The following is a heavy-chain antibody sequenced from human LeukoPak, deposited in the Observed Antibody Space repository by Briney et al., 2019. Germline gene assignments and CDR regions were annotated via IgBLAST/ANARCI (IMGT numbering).Heavy chain of an antibody. V-gene: IGHV4-4*02. D-gene: IGHD6-19*01. CDR3: AREGSRYSSGRFSKRDAFDI. Sequence: SGTLSLTCAVSGGSISSSNWWSWVRQPPGKGLEWIGEIYHSGSTNYKPSLKSRVTISVDKSKNQFSLKLSSVTAADTAVYYCAREGSRYSSGRFSKRDAFDIWGQGTMVTVSS. J-gene: IGHJ3*02. CDR2: IYHSGST. CDR1: GGSISSSNW.